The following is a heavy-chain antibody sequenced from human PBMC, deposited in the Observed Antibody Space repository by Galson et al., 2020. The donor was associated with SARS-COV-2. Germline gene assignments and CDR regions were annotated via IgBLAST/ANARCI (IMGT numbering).Heavy chain of an antibody. CDR3: ARKVSTYGYWHHYENFDY. J-gene: IGHJ4*02. V-gene: IGHV1-18*01. CDR1: GYTFGSYG. D-gene: IGHD5-18*01. Sequence: ASVKVSCKASGYTFGSYGITWVRQAPGQGREWMGWISAYNGKTDYAQKFHGRVTMTTDTATSTAYMELRSLRSDDTAIYYCARKVSTYGYWHHYENFDYWGQGTLVTVSS. CDR2: ISAYNGKT.